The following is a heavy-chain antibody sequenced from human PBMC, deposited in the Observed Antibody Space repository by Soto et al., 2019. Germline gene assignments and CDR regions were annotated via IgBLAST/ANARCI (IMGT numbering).Heavy chain of an antibody. CDR1: GYTFTSYG. Sequence: ASVKVSCKASGYTFTSYGISWVRQAPGQGLEWMGWISAYNGNTNYAQKLQGRVTMTTDTSTSTAYMELRSLRSDDTAVYYCARTTMVRGVNYYYYGMDVRAQRTTVTVSS. J-gene: IGHJ6*02. CDR3: ARTTMVRGVNYYYYGMDV. D-gene: IGHD3-10*01. CDR2: ISAYNGNT. V-gene: IGHV1-18*01.